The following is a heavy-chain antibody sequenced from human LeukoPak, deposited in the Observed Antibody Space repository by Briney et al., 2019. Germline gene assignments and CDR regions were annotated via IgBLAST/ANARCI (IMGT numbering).Heavy chain of an antibody. CDR3: ASNGGVVPAAFDY. D-gene: IGHD2-2*01. V-gene: IGHV3-66*02. J-gene: IGHJ4*02. Sequence: GGSLRLSCAASGFTVSSNYMSWVRQAPGKGLEWVSVIYSGGSTYYADSVKGRFTISRDNSKNTLYLQMNSLRAEDTAVYYCASNGGVVPAAFDYWGQGTLVTVSS. CDR2: IYSGGST. CDR1: GFTVSSNY.